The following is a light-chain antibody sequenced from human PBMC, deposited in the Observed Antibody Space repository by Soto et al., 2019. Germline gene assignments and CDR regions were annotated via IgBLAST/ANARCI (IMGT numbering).Light chain of an antibody. CDR1: QDISNY. CDR2: DAS. Sequence: DIKMTQSPSSLFASVGDRVTITCQASQDISNYLNWYQQKPGKAPKLLIYDASNLESGVPSRFSGSGSGTDFTFTISSLQPEDSATYYCQQYDNLPLTFRGGTKVDIK. V-gene: IGKV1-33*01. J-gene: IGKJ4*01. CDR3: QQYDNLPLT.